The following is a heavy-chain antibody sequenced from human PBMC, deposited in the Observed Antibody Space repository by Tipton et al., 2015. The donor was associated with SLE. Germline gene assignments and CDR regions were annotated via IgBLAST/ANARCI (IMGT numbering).Heavy chain of an antibody. CDR3: ARVTVPYGMDV. Sequence: SLRLSCAASGFTFSSYSMNWVRQAPGKGLEWVSYISSSSSTIYYADSVKGRFTISRDNAKNSLYLQMNSLRAEDTAVYYCARVTVPYGMDVWGQGTTVTVSS. D-gene: IGHD4-17*01. V-gene: IGHV3-48*01. J-gene: IGHJ6*02. CDR2: ISSSSSTI. CDR1: GFTFSSYS.